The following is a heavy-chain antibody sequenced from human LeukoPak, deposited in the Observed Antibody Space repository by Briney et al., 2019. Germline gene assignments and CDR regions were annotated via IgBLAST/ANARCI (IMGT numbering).Heavy chain of an antibody. V-gene: IGHV1-69*06. J-gene: IGHJ5*02. CDR3: AREVGGGYAP. CDR2: IIPIFGTA. CDR1: GYTFTDYY. Sequence: SVKVSCKASGYTFTDYYMHWVRQAPGQGLEWMGGIIPIFGTANYAQKFQGRVTITADKSTSTAYMELSSLRSEDTAVYYCAREVGGGYAPWGQGTLVTVSS. D-gene: IGHD1-26*01.